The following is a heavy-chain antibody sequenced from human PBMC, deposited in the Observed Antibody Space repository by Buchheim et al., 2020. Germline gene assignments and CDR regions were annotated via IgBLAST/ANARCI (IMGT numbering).Heavy chain of an antibody. Sequence: QVQLQQWGAGLLKPSETLSLTCAVYGGSFSGYYWSWIRQPPGKGLEWIGEINHSGSTNYNPSLKSRVTISVDTSKNQFYLKLSSVTAADTAVYYCARGVYCSGGSCYRFDYWGQGTL. CDR3: ARGVYCSGGSCYRFDY. CDR1: GGSFSGYY. CDR2: INHSGST. V-gene: IGHV4-34*01. D-gene: IGHD2-15*01. J-gene: IGHJ4*02.